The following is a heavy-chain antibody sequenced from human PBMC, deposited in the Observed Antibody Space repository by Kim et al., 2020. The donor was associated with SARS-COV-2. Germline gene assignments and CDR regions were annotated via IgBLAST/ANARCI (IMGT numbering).Heavy chain of an antibody. V-gene: IGHV4-39*01. J-gene: IGHJ3*02. CDR2: INYSGST. CDR1: GGSISSSSYY. CDR3: ARHYGDYVFGAFDI. Sequence: SETLSLTCTVSGGSISSSSYYWGWIRQPPGKRLEWIGSINYSGSTYYNTSLKSRVTISVATSKNQFSLKLSSVTAADTAVFYCARHYGDYVFGAFDIWGQGTMVTVSS. D-gene: IGHD4-17*01.